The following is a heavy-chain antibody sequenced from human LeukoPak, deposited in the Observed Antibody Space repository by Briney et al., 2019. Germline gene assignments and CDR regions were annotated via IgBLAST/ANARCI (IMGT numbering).Heavy chain of an antibody. Sequence: GGSLRLSCAASGFTFSTYSMNWVRQAPGKGLEWVSYISTSSTTIYYADSVKGRFTISRDNAKNTLYLLMNSLRVEDTAVYYCASSSGGFNWFDPWGQGTPVTVSS. J-gene: IGHJ5*02. D-gene: IGHD6-19*01. CDR1: GFTFSTYS. CDR3: ASSSGGFNWFDP. V-gene: IGHV3-48*04. CDR2: ISTSSTTI.